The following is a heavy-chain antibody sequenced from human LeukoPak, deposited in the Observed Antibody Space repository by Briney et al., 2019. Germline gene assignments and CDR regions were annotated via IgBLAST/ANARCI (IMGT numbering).Heavy chain of an antibody. D-gene: IGHD4-11*01. Sequence: GGSLRLSCAASGFTVSNNYMNWVRQAPGKGLEWVSLIYSGGDTHYADSVKGRFTISRDSSKNTLYLQMNSLRAEDTAVYYCARGSPTPNSRYFDLWGRGTLVTVSS. CDR2: IYSGGDT. CDR1: GFTVSNNY. J-gene: IGHJ2*01. V-gene: IGHV3-66*01. CDR3: ARGSPTPNSRYFDL.